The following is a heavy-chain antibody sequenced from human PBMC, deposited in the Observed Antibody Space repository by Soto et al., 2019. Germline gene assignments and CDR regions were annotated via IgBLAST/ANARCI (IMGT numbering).Heavy chain of an antibody. J-gene: IGHJ6*02. D-gene: IGHD6-13*01. CDR1: GFTFSSYA. CDR3: AKSIAAAGYYYCGIDV. CDR2: ISGSGGST. Sequence: GGSLRLSCAASGFTFSSYAMSWVRQAPGKGLEWVSAISGSGGSTYYADSVKGRFTISRDNSKNTLYLQMNSLRAEDTAVYYCAKSIAAAGYYYCGIDVWGQGTTVTVSS. V-gene: IGHV3-23*01.